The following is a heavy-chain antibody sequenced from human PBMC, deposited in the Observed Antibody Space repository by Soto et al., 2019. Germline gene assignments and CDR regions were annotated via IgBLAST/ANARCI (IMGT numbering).Heavy chain of an antibody. J-gene: IGHJ6*03. CDR1: GGTFSSYT. V-gene: IGHV1-69*04. CDR3: AREAFTAARXVAGRDYYYYYYMDV. CDR2: VIPILGIA. Sequence: ASVKVSCKASGGTFSSYTITWVRQAPGQGLEWMGRVIPILGIANYAQKFQGRVTITADKSTSTAYMELSSLRSEDTAVYYCAREAFTAARXVAGRDYYYYYYMDVWGKGTTVTVSS. D-gene: IGHD6-6*01.